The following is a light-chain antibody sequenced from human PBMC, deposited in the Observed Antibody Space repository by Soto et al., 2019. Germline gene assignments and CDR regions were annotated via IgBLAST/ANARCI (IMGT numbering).Light chain of an antibody. CDR1: SGCVSTVNY. V-gene: IGLV8-61*01. CDR3: AVYLGSGISV. J-gene: IGLJ3*02. Sequence: QTVVTQEPSFSVSPGGTVTLTCGLNSGCVSTVNYPTGYQQASGQAPRTLIYSTNTRSSGVPDRFSGSILGNKAALTITGANADDESEYYCAVYLGSGISVFGGGTKVTVL. CDR2: STN.